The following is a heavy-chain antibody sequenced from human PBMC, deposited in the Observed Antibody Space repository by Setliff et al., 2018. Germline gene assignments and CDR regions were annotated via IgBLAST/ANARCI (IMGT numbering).Heavy chain of an antibody. Sequence: SETLSLTCTVSGGSISSGGYYWSWIRQHPGKGLEWIGYIYSNGRTYYNPSLKSRLTISLDTSKNQFSLRLNSMTAADTAVYYCARGITSGGYWGQRFLYLDVWGRGTTVTVSS. V-gene: IGHV4-31*03. D-gene: IGHD3-22*01. CDR3: ARGITSGGYWGQRFLYLDV. CDR1: GGSISSGGYY. CDR2: IYSNGRT. J-gene: IGHJ6*03.